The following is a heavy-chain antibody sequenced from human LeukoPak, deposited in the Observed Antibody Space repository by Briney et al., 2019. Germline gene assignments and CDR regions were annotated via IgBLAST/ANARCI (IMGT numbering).Heavy chain of an antibody. D-gene: IGHD4-11*01. CDR3: AGFADTNYDAFDI. Sequence: SETLSLTCTVSGYSITSGSYWGWIRQPPGKGLEWIANVYHRGTTYYNPSLKSRLTISVDTSKNHFSLRLSSLSAADTAIYYCAGFADTNYDAFDIWGQGTLVTVSS. CDR1: GYSITSGSY. CDR2: VYHRGTT. V-gene: IGHV4-38-2*02. J-gene: IGHJ3*02.